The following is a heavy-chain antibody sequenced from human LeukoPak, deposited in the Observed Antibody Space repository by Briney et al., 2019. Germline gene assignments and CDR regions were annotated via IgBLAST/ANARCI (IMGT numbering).Heavy chain of an antibody. CDR2: IYYSGST. V-gene: IGHV4-59*01. Sequence: SETLSLTCTVSGGSISSYYWSWIRQPPGKGLECIGYIYYSGSTNCNPSLKSRVTISVDTSKNQFSLKLSSVTAADTAVYYCARRTYFYDSSGYYFDYWGQGTLVTVSS. CDR1: GGSISSYY. J-gene: IGHJ4*02. D-gene: IGHD3-22*01. CDR3: ARRTYFYDSSGYYFDY.